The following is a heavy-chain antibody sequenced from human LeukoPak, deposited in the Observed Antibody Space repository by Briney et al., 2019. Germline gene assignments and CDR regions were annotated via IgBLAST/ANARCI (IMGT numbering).Heavy chain of an antibody. CDR1: RFTYSTYA. CDR2: ISGSSGST. V-gene: IGHV3-23*01. J-gene: IGHJ4*02. CDR3: AKDWKYSSSPYWDY. Sequence: GGSLRLSCIASRFTYSTYAMHWVRQAPEKGLEWVSAISGSSGSTYYADSVKGRFTISRDNSKNTLYLQMNSLRAEDTAVYYCAKDWKYSSSPYWDYWGQGTLVTVSS. D-gene: IGHD6-13*01.